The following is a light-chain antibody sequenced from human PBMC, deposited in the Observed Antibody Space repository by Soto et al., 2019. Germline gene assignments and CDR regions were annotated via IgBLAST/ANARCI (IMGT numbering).Light chain of an antibody. CDR2: GAS. CDR3: QQYNNWWT. CDR1: QSVNSN. Sequence: EIVMTQSPATLSVSPGERATLSCRASQSVNSNLAWYQQKPGQTPRLLIYGASTMATGIPARFSGSGSGAEFTLTISSLQSEDFAVYYCQQYNNWWTFGQGTKVEIK. V-gene: IGKV3-15*01. J-gene: IGKJ1*01.